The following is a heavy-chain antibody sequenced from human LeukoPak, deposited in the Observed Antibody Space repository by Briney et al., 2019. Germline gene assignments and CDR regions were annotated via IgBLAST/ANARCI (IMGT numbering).Heavy chain of an antibody. CDR2: ISSSGSTI. V-gene: IGHV3-48*03. Sequence: GGSLRLSCAASGFTFSSYEMNWVRQAPGKGLEWVSHISSSGSTIYYADSVKGRFTISRVNAKNTLHLQMNSLRAEDTAVYYCARGGYYGSGRYYFDSWGQGTLVTVSS. D-gene: IGHD3-3*01. CDR1: GFTFSSYE. J-gene: IGHJ4*02. CDR3: ARGGYYGSGRYYFDS.